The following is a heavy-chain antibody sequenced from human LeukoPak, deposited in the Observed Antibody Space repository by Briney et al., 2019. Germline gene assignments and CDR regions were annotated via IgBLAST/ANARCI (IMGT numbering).Heavy chain of an antibody. CDR1: GFTFSSYA. Sequence: GGSLRLSCAASGFTFSSYAMHWVRQAPGKGLEWVAVTSYDGSNKYYADSVKGRFTISRDNSKNTLYLQMNSLRAEDTAVYYCARDRGQWLAQAYGMDVWGQGTTVTISS. CDR2: TSYDGSNK. J-gene: IGHJ6*02. D-gene: IGHD6-19*01. CDR3: ARDRGQWLAQAYGMDV. V-gene: IGHV3-30-3*01.